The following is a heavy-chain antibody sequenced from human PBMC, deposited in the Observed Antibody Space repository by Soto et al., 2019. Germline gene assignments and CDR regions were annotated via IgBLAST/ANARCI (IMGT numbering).Heavy chain of an antibody. CDR1: GGSISSYY. Sequence: LSLTCTVSGGSISSYYWSWIRQPPGKGLEWIGYIYYSGSTKYNPSLQSRVTMSVDTSKNQFSLSLTSVTAADTAIYYCARGREMATTSFRYFYYGLDVWGQGTKVTVSS. CDR3: ARGREMATTSFRYFYYGLDV. J-gene: IGHJ6*02. D-gene: IGHD5-12*01. V-gene: IGHV4-59*01. CDR2: IYYSGST.